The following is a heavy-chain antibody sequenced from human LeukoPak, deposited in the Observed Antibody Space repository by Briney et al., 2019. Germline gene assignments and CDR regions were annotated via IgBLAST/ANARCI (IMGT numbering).Heavy chain of an antibody. CDR1: GGSFSGYY. CDR3: ARGRGMYYYDSSGYYSYNWFDP. J-gene: IGHJ5*02. V-gene: IGHV4-34*01. Sequence: PSETLSLTCAVYGGSFSGYYWSWIRQPPGKGLEWIGEINHSGSTNYNPSLKSRVTISVDTSKNQFSLKLSSVTAADTAVYYCARGRGMYYYDSSGYYSYNWFDPWGQGTLVTVSS. D-gene: IGHD3-22*01. CDR2: INHSGST.